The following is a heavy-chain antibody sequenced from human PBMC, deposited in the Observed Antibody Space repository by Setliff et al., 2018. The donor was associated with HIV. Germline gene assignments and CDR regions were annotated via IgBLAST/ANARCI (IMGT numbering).Heavy chain of an antibody. J-gene: IGHJ5*02. Sequence: PSETLSLTCAVSASSISSDYCWTWIRHPPGKGLEWIGSIYHSGSTYYNPSLKSRVTISVDTSKNQFSLKLSSVTAADTAVYYCAREVTVDADMVTRWFDPWGQGTLVTVSS. CDR3: AREVTVDADMVTRWFDP. CDR2: IYHSGST. V-gene: IGHV4-38-2*02. D-gene: IGHD5-18*01. CDR1: ASSISSDYC.